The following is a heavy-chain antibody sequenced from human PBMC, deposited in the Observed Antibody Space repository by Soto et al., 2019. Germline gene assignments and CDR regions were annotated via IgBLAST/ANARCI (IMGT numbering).Heavy chain of an antibody. V-gene: IGHV3-33*01. CDR1: GFTFSSYG. Sequence: GGSLRLSCAASGFTFSSYGMHWVRQAPGKGLEWVAVIWYDGSNKYYADSVKGRFTISRDNSKNTLYLQMNSLIAEETAVYYCAREIVHDGDTAMVTWYYYGMDVWGQGTTVTVSS. J-gene: IGHJ6*02. CDR2: IWYDGSNK. CDR3: AREIVHDGDTAMVTWYYYGMDV. D-gene: IGHD5-18*01.